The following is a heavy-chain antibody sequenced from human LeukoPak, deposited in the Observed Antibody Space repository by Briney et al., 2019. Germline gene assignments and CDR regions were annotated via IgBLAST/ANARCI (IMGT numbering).Heavy chain of an antibody. CDR2: ISYDGSNK. CDR3: AKPPSNVGATRAFDI. D-gene: IGHD1-26*01. V-gene: IGHV3-30-3*02. Sequence: GGSLRLSCAASGFTFSSYAMHWVRQAPGKGLEWVAVISYDGSNKYYADSVKGRFTISRDNSKNTLYLQMNSLRAEDTAVYYCAKPPSNVGATRAFDIWGQGTMVTVSS. J-gene: IGHJ3*02. CDR1: GFTFSSYA.